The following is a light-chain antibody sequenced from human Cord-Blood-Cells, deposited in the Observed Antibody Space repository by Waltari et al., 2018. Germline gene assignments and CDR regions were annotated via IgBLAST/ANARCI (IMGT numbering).Light chain of an antibody. V-gene: IGKV4-1*01. Sequence: DIVMTQSPDSLAVSLGERATINCKSSQSVLYSSNNKNNLAWYQQKPGQPPKLLIYWASTRESGVPDRFSGSGSGTDFTLTISSLLAEDVAVYYCQQYYSTPYTFGQGTKLEIK. CDR2: WAS. CDR1: QSVLYSSNNKNN. J-gene: IGKJ2*01. CDR3: QQYYSTPYT.